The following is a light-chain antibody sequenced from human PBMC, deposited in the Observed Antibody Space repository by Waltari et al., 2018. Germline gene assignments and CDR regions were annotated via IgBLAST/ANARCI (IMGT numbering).Light chain of an antibody. CDR3: QQVDSFPRT. V-gene: IGKV1-12*01. Sequence: GDRVTLTCRASQGISSRLAWYQQKPGEAPKLLIYDASSLHSGVPSRFSGSGSGTEFTLTISSLQPEDFATYYCQQVDSFPRTFGQGTKVEVK. J-gene: IGKJ1*01. CDR1: QGISSR. CDR2: DAS.